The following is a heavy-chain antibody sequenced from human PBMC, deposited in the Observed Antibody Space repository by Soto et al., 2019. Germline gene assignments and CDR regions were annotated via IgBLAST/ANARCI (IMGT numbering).Heavy chain of an antibody. D-gene: IGHD6-13*01. CDR1: GFPFSRHA. V-gene: IGHV3-23*01. CDR3: AKVASSWYAGFFDL. Sequence: EVQLLESGGGLVQPGGSLRLSCTASGFPFSRHAMTWVRQTPGKGLEWVSGLSDSGGSIYYADSVKGRFTISRDNSMNTLYLQMSTLRSDDTAVYYCAKVASSWYAGFFDLWGQGTMFTVSS. J-gene: IGHJ4*02. CDR2: LSDSGGSI.